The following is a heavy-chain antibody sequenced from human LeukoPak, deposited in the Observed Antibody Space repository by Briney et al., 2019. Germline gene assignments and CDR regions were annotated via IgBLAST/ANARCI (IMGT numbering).Heavy chain of an antibody. V-gene: IGHV5-51*01. CDR3: ARHRGLGYCSSTSCYDAFDI. D-gene: IGHD2-2*01. CDR1: GYSFTSYW. CDR2: IYPGDSDT. J-gene: IGHJ3*02. Sequence: GESLKISCKGSGYSFTSYWIGWVRQMPGKGLEWMGIIYPGDSDTRYSPSFQGQVTISADKSISTAYLQWSSLKASDTAMYYCARHRGLGYCSSTSCYDAFDIWGQGTMDTVSS.